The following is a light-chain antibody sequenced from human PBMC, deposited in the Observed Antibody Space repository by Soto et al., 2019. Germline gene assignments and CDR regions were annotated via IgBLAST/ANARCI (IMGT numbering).Light chain of an antibody. CDR2: KAS. CDR3: QHMAT. Sequence: DIQMTQSPSTLSASVGDRVTITCRASQSISASLAWYQQKPGKAPKPLIYKASSLETGVPSRFSGSGSGTEFTLTISSLQPENCATYFCQHMATFGKGTKVEIK. CDR1: QSISAS. V-gene: IGKV1-5*03. J-gene: IGKJ1*01.